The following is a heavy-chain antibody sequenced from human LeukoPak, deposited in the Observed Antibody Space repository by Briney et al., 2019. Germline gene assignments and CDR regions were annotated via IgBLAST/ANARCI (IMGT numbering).Heavy chain of an antibody. CDR1: GYIFTSYD. D-gene: IGHD2-2*02. Sequence: ASVKVSCKASGYIFTSYDINWVRQATGQGLEWMGWMNPNSGNTGYAQKFRGRVTITRNTSISTAYMELRSLRSEDTAVYYCARGNCSSTSCYRLSEYYFDYWGQGTLVTVSS. CDR3: ARGNCSSTSCYRLSEYYFDY. J-gene: IGHJ4*02. CDR2: MNPNSGNT. V-gene: IGHV1-8*03.